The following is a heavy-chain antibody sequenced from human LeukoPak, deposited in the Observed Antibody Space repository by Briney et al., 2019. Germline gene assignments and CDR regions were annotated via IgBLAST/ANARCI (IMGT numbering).Heavy chain of an antibody. V-gene: IGHV3-30-3*01. CDR3: ARAGSYYGDYGYFDY. D-gene: IGHD4-17*01. J-gene: IGHJ4*02. CDR1: GFTFSSYA. CDR2: ISYDGSNK. Sequence: GGSLRLSCAASGFTFSSYAMHWVRQAPGKGLEWVAVISYDGSNKYYADSVKGRFTISRDNSKNTLYLQMNSLRAEDTAVYYCARAGSYYGDYGYFDYWGQGTLVTVSS.